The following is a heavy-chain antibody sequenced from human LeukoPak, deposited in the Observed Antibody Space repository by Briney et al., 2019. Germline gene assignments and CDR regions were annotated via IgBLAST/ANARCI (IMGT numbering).Heavy chain of an antibody. Sequence: EASVKVSCKASGYTFTVYSINWVRQATGQGLEWMGWMNPNSGNTGYAQKFQGRVTMTRNTSISTAYMELSSLRSEDTAVYYCARVCSSTSCYDYWGQGTLVTVSS. D-gene: IGHD2-2*01. V-gene: IGHV1-8*02. J-gene: IGHJ4*02. CDR3: ARVCSSTSCYDY. CDR2: MNPNSGNT. CDR1: GYTFTVYS.